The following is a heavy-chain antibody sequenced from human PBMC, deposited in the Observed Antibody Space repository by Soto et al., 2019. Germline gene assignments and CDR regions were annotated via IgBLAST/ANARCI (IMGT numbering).Heavy chain of an antibody. V-gene: IGHV4-30-2*01. CDR3: AKKVNSGPGSQYFDY. J-gene: IGHJ4*02. D-gene: IGHD3-10*01. Sequence: SETLSLTCAVSGDSISSGGYSWSWVRQPPGKGLEWIGYMYPGGSTSYNPSLKSRVTISVDRSKNQFSLKLSSVTAADTAIYYCAKKVNSGPGSQYFDYWGQGTLVTVSS. CDR1: GDSISSGGYS. CDR2: MYPGGST.